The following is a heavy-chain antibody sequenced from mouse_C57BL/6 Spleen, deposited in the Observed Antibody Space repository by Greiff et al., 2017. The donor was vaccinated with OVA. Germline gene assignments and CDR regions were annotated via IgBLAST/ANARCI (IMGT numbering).Heavy chain of an antibody. CDR1: GFTFSDYG. CDR3: ARGMITTRYYAMDY. Sequence: DVQLVESGGGLVKPGGSLKLSCAASGFTFSDYGMHWVRQAPEKGLEWVAYISSGSSTIYYADTVKGRFTISRDNAKNTLFLQMTSLRSEDTAMYYCARGMITTRYYAMDYWGQGTSVTVSS. D-gene: IGHD2-4*01. V-gene: IGHV5-17*01. CDR2: ISSGSSTI. J-gene: IGHJ4*01.